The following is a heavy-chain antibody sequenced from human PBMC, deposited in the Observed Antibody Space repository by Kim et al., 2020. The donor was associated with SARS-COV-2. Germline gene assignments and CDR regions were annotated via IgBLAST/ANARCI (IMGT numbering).Heavy chain of an antibody. CDR2: IYYSGRT. J-gene: IGHJ4*02. CDR3: ARVAAAAGMVFDY. V-gene: IGHV4-59*13. D-gene: IGHD6-13*01. CDR1: GGSISSYY. Sequence: SETLSLTCTVSGGSISSYYWSWIRQPPGKGLEWIGYIYYSGRTNYNPSLKSRVTISVDTSKNQFSLKLSSVTAADTAVYYCARVAAAAGMVFDYWGQGTL.